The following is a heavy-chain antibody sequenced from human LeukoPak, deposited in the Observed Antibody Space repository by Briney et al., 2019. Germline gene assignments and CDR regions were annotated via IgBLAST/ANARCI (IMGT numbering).Heavy chain of an antibody. V-gene: IGHV4-39*01. J-gene: IGHJ4*02. CDR2: IYYSGNT. CDR3: ARHILTAGSLE. Sequence: SETLSLTCTVSGGSVGSSCCYWGWIRQPPGRGLEWIGNIYYSGNTYYNPSLKSRVTMSVDTSKNQLSLKLSSAAAADTAVYYCARHILTAGSLEWGQGTLVTVSS. D-gene: IGHD3-9*01. CDR1: GGSVGSSCCY.